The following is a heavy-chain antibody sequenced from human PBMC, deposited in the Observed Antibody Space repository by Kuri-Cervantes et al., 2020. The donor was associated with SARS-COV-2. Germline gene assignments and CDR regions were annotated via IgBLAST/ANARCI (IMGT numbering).Heavy chain of an antibody. CDR2: IYHSGST. J-gene: IGHJ6*02. V-gene: IGHV4-4*02. CDR1: GGSISSSNW. CDR3: ARFPKKIAVAGTGYYYGMDV. Sequence: SCAVSGGSISSSNWWSWVRQPPGKGLEWIGEIYHSGSTNYNPSLKSRVTISVDKSKNQFSLKLSSVTAADTAVYYCARFPKKIAVAGTGYYYGMDVWGQGTTVTVSS. D-gene: IGHD6-19*01.